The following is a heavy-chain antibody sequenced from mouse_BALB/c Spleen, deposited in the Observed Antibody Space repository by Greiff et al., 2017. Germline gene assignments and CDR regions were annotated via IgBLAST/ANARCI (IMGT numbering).Heavy chain of an antibody. Sequence: EVLLVESGGGLVKPGGSLKLSCAASGFAFSSYDMSWVRQTPEKRLEWVAYISSGGGSTYYPDTVKGRFTLSRDNAKNTLYLQMSSLKSEDTAMYYCARAYGRYWYFDVWGAGTTVTVSS. V-gene: IGHV5-12-1*01. CDR1: GFAFSSYD. D-gene: IGHD2-10*02. CDR2: ISSGGGST. CDR3: ARAYGRYWYFDV. J-gene: IGHJ1*01.